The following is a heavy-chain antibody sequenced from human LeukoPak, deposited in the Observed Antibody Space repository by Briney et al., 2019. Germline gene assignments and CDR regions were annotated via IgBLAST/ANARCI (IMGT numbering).Heavy chain of an antibody. Sequence: ASVKVSCKASGGTFSSYAISWVRQAPGQGLEWMGGIIPIFGTANYAQKFQGRVTITRDTSASTAYMELSSLRSEDTAMYYCGREGGSSSWYYFDYWGQGTLVTVSS. V-gene: IGHV1-69*05. CDR1: GGTFSSYA. J-gene: IGHJ4*02. CDR2: IIPIFGTA. D-gene: IGHD6-13*01. CDR3: GREGGSSSWYYFDY.